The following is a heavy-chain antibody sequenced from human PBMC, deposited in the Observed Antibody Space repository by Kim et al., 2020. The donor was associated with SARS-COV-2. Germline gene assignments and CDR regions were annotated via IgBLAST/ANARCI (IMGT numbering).Heavy chain of an antibody. CDR3: AGARYDDSVKLSSFDI. CDR2: IFYTGSA. J-gene: IGHJ3*02. D-gene: IGHD1-1*01. CDR1: GGSIKSAESF. Sequence: SETLSLTCTVAGGSIKSAESFWTWIRHLPGTGLEWIGYIFYTGSAYYNPSLEGRVTLSVDMSKNQFSLRLDSVTAADTALYYCAGARYDDSVKLSSFDI. V-gene: IGHV4-31*03.